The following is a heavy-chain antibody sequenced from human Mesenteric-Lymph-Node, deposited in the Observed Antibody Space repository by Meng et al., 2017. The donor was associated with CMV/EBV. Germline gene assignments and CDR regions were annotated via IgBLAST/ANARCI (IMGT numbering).Heavy chain of an antibody. V-gene: IGHV3-23*01. CDR2: ISASGTIT. CDR3: AKDRGWNDAFDI. Sequence: CAASGFTFSSYAMSWVRQAPGKGLEWVSLISASGTITYYADSVKGRFTISRDNSKNTLYLQMNRLRAGDTAVYYCAKDRGWNDAFDIWGQGTMVTVSS. D-gene: IGHD3-10*01. J-gene: IGHJ3*02. CDR1: GFTFSSYA.